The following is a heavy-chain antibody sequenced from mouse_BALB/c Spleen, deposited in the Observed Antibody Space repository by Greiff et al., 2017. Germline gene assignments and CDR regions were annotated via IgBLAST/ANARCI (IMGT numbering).Heavy chain of an antibody. Sequence: QVQLKESGPGLVAPSQSLSITCTVSGFSLTGYGVNWVRQPPGKGLEWLGMIWGDGSTDYNSALKSRLSISKDNSKSQVFLKMNSLQTDDTARYYCARELYYGKRYFDVWGAGTTVTVSS. D-gene: IGHD2-1*01. J-gene: IGHJ1*01. CDR1: GFSLTGYG. CDR2: IWGDGST. CDR3: ARELYYGKRYFDV. V-gene: IGHV2-6-7*01.